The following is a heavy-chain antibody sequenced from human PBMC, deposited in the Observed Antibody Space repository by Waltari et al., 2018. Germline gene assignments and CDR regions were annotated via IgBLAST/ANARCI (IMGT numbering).Heavy chain of an antibody. D-gene: IGHD3-10*01. V-gene: IGHV4-38-2*02. CDR1: GYSISSGYY. J-gene: IGHJ4*02. CDR3: AREVPISLVRGDFDY. Sequence: QVQLQESGPGLVKPSETLSLTCAVSGYSISSGYYWGWIRQPPGKGLEWIGSIYHSGSTYYNPSLKSRVTISVDTSKNQFSLKLSSVTAADTAVYYCAREVPISLVRGDFDYWGQGTLVTVSS. CDR2: IYHSGST.